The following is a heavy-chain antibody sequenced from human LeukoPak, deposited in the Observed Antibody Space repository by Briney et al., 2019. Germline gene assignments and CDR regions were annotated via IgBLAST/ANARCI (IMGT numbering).Heavy chain of an antibody. D-gene: IGHD3-9*01. CDR3: ARAEGILTGYVPREDY. Sequence: ASVKVSCKVSGYTLTELSMHWVRQAPGKGLEWMGGFDPEDGETIYAQKFQGRVTITADKSTSTAYMELSSLRSEDTAVYYCARAEGILTGYVPREDYWGQGTLVTVSS. J-gene: IGHJ4*02. CDR2: FDPEDGET. V-gene: IGHV1-24*01. CDR1: GYTLTELS.